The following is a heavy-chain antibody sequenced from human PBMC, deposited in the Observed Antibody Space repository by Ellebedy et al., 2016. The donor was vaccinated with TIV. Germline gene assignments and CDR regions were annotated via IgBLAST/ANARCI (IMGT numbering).Heavy chain of an antibody. CDR3: AREGSPLAAAGLS. Sequence: AASVKASCKASGYTFTGYYMHWVRQAPGQGLEWMGWINPNSGGTNYAQKFQGWVTMTRDTSISTAYMELSRLRSDDTAVYYCAREGSPLAAAGLSWGQGTLVTVSS. CDR2: INPNSGGT. V-gene: IGHV1-2*04. CDR1: GYTFTGYY. J-gene: IGHJ5*02. D-gene: IGHD6-13*01.